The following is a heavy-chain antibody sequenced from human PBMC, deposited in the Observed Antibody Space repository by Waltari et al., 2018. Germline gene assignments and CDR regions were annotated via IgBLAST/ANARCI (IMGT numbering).Heavy chain of an antibody. J-gene: IGHJ4*02. V-gene: IGHV3-23*04. CDR2: ISGSGGST. D-gene: IGHD5-12*01. Sequence: EVQLVESGGGLVQPGGSLRLSCAASGFTFSSYAMSWVRQAPGKGLEWVSAISGSGGSTYYADSVKGRFTISRDNSKNTLYLQMNSLRAADTAVYYCARGYTDGHNYKAFPYWGQGTLVTVSS. CDR1: GFTFSSYA. CDR3: ARGYTDGHNYKAFPY.